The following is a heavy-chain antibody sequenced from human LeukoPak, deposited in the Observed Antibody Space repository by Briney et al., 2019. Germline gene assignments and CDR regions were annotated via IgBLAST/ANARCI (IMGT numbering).Heavy chain of an antibody. V-gene: IGHV4-59*01. J-gene: IGHJ4*02. CDR3: AREQFSGDLLFFDY. CDR1: GDSISSYY. CDR2: IYYSGTT. D-gene: IGHD2-21*02. Sequence: SETLSLTCTVSGDSISSYYWSWIRQPPGKGLEWIGDIYYSGTTNYSPSLKSRVTISLDTSKNQFSLKLGSVTAADTAVYYCAREQFSGDLLFFDYWGQGTLVTVSS.